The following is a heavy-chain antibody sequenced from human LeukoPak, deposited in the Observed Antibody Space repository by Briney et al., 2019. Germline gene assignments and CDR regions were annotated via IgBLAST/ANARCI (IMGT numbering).Heavy chain of an antibody. CDR1: GFTVSSNY. Sequence: GGSLRLSCAASGFTVSSNYMSWVRQAPGKGLEWVSVIYSGGGTYYADSVKGRFTISRDNSKNTLYLQMNSLRAEDTAVYYCARDNSDGSIVWFDPWGQGTLVTVSS. CDR2: IYSGGGT. J-gene: IGHJ5*02. D-gene: IGHD2-15*01. CDR3: ARDNSDGSIVWFDP. V-gene: IGHV3-66*01.